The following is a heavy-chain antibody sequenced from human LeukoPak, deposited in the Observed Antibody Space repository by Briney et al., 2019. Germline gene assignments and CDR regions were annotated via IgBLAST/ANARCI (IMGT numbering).Heavy chain of an antibody. CDR2: IYYSGST. J-gene: IGHJ3*02. V-gene: IGHV4-39*07. CDR3: ARESTEYDYVWGSYREGAFDI. Sequence: KPSETLSLTCTVSGGSISSSSYYWGWIRQPPGKGLEWIGSIYYSGSTYYNPSLKSRVTISVDTSKNQFSLKLSSVTAADTAVYYCARESTEYDYVWGSYREGAFDIWGQGTMVTVSS. D-gene: IGHD3-16*02. CDR1: GGSISSSSYY.